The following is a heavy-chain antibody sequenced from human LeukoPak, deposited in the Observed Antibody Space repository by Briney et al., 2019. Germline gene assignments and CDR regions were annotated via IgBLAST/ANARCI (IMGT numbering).Heavy chain of an antibody. D-gene: IGHD2-2*01. CDR1: GFTFSSYA. Sequence: GGSLRLSCAASGFTFSSYAINWVRQAPGKGLEWVSGTGSTGVSTFYADSVKGRFTVSRDNSKNTLSLQMNSLRAEDTAVYYCAKDPGVVPAHYFDYWGQGTLVTVSS. CDR2: TGSTGVST. V-gene: IGHV3-23*01. CDR3: AKDPGVVPAHYFDY. J-gene: IGHJ4*02.